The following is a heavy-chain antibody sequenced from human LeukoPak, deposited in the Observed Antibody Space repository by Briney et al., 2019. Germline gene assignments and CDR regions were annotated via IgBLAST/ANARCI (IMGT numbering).Heavy chain of an antibody. Sequence: PSETLSLTCTVSGGSISSYYWSWIRQPAGKGLEWIGRIYTSGSTNYNPSLKSRVTMSVDTSKNQFSLKLSSVTAADTAVYYCARGGGVGATRRFDYWGQGTLVTVSS. D-gene: IGHD1-26*01. CDR2: IYTSGST. J-gene: IGHJ4*02. V-gene: IGHV4-4*07. CDR1: GGSISSYY. CDR3: ARGGGVGATRRFDY.